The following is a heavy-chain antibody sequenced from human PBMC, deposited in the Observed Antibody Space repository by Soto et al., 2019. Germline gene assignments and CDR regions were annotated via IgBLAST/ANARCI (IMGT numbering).Heavy chain of an antibody. CDR3: ARESLGYYGSGSPTFDY. CDR2: IYYSGST. D-gene: IGHD3-10*01. V-gene: IGHV4-59*12. Sequence: SETLSLTCTVSGGSISSYYWSWIRQPPGKGLEWIGYIYYSGSTNYNPSLKSRVTISVDTSKNQFSLKLSSVTAADTAVYYCARESLGYYGSGSPTFDYWGQGTLVTVSS. J-gene: IGHJ4*02. CDR1: GGSISSYY.